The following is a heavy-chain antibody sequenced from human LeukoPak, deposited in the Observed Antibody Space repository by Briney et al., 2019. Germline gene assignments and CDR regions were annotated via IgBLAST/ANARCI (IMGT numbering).Heavy chain of an antibody. CDR3: ARGRYNWNDGYFDY. CDR2: IKQDGSEK. V-gene: IGHV3-7*01. D-gene: IGHD1-20*01. Sequence: PGGSLRLSCAASGFTFSSYWMSWVRQAPGKGLEWVANIKQDGSEKYYVDSVKGRFTISRDNAKNSLYLQMNSLRAEDTAVYYCARGRYNWNDGYFDYWGQGALVTVSS. J-gene: IGHJ4*02. CDR1: GFTFSSYW.